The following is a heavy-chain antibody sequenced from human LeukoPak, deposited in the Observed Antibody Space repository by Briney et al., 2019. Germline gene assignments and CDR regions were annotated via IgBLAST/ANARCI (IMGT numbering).Heavy chain of an antibody. Sequence: GGSLRLSCAASGFSFSGCGMGWVRQAPGKGLEWVSTLSRTGDYTYYADSVKGRFSISRDNSKNTLYLQMASLRVEDTAIYYCAKLPAPGGGYVYFDSWGQGTLVTVSS. D-gene: IGHD3-16*01. CDR1: GFSFSGCG. CDR3: AKLPAPGGGYVYFDS. CDR2: LSRTGDYT. V-gene: IGHV3-23*01. J-gene: IGHJ4*02.